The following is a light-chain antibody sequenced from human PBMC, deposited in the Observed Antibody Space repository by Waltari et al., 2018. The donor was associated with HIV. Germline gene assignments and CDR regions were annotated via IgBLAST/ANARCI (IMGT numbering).Light chain of an antibody. J-gene: IGLJ1*01. V-gene: IGLV1-44*01. CDR1: GSHIRSTY. CDR2: NDD. Sequence: QSVLAQPPSVSGAPGQRVTISCSGSGSHIRSTYVNWYQQLPGTAPRVLIYNDDQRPSGVPARFSGSKAGTTASLAISGLQSEDEADYYCAAWDDTLKVYVFGTGTKVTVL. CDR3: AAWDDTLKVYV.